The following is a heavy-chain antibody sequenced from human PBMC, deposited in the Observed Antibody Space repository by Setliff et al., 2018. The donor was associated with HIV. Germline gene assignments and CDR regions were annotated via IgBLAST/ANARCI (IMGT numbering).Heavy chain of an antibody. CDR1: GGSISSYC. CDR2: IYYSGST. Sequence: SETLSLPCTVSGGSISSYCWNWIRQSPGRGLEWIGSIYYSGSTYYNPSLKSRVTISLDTSKNQFSLKLSSLTAADTAVYYCASSSGWYGAAQFDPWGQGTRVTVSS. V-gene: IGHV4-59*08. D-gene: IGHD6-19*01. J-gene: IGHJ5*02. CDR3: ASSSGWYGAAQFDP.